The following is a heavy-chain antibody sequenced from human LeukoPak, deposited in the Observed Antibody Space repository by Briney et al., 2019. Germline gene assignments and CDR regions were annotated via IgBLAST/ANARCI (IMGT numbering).Heavy chain of an antibody. Sequence: GGSLRLSCVASGFTSSSYWMTWVRQAPGKGLEWVANMNEDGTERYYVASVKGRFTISRDNAKNSLYLQMNSLRAEDTAVYYCARGVYSLDVWGKGITVTVSS. CDR1: GFTSSSYW. CDR3: ARGVYSLDV. J-gene: IGHJ6*04. CDR2: MNEDGTER. V-gene: IGHV3-7*01. D-gene: IGHD2-21*01.